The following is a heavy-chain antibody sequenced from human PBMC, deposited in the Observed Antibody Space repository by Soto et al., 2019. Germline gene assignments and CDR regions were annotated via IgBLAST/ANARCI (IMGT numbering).Heavy chain of an antibody. V-gene: IGHV4-31*01. CDR2: IYYSGST. CDR3: ARGGQWLLRS. Sequence: QVQLQESGPGLVKPSQTLSLTYTVSGGSISSGGYYWSWIRQHPGKGLEWIGYIYYSGSTYYNPSLKXXVXIXXDTSKNQFSLKLSSVTAADTAVYYCARGGQWLLRSWGQGTLVTVSS. D-gene: IGHD3-22*01. CDR1: GGSISSGGYY. J-gene: IGHJ4*02.